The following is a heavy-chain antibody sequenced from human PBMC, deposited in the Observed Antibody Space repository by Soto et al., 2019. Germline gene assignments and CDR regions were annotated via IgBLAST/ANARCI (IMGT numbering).Heavy chain of an antibody. CDR3: ARERGGYSDGDS. CDR2: VNIYRGTT. V-gene: IGHV1-18*01. CDR1: GYTFSDYG. Sequence: QVQLVQSGAEVQKPGASVRVPCKPSGYTFSDYGISWVRQAPGQGLEWMGWVNIYRGTTNYAQKFQGRVTMTTDTSTTTAYLDLTSLTSDDTAVYYCARERGGYSDGDSWGQGTLVTVSS. D-gene: IGHD5-18*01. J-gene: IGHJ4*02.